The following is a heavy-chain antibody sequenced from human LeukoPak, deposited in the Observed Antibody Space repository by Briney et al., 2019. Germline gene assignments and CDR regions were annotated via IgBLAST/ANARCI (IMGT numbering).Heavy chain of an antibody. Sequence: GASVTVSFKSSVHTPNSYGFTWIRQAPGQGLEWIGWIFSYTGQTKYADKFEGRVTMTLDTSKTTAYLDLRSLRFDDTAVYFCANVAKGRFFFYYMDVWGEGTTVTVS. CDR3: ANVAKGRFFFYYMDV. V-gene: IGHV1-18*01. CDR2: IFSYTGQT. J-gene: IGHJ6*03. D-gene: IGHD3-3*01. CDR1: VHTPNSYG.